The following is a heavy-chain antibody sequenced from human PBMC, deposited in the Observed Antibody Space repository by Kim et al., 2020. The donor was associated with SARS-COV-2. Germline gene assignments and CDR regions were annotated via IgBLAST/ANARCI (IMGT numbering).Heavy chain of an antibody. CDR1: GGTFSSYA. J-gene: IGHJ4*02. V-gene: IGHV1-69*13. CDR2: IIPIFGTA. Sequence: SVKVSCKASGGTFSSYAISWVRQAPGKGLEWMGGIIPIFGTANYAQKFQGRVTITADESTSTAYMELSSLGSEDTAVYYCAGEKDSSGWTSPFDYWGQGTLVTVSS. CDR3: AGEKDSSGWTSPFDY. D-gene: IGHD6-19*01.